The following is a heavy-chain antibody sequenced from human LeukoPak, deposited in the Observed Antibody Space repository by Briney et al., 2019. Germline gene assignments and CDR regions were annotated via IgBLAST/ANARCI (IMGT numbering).Heavy chain of an antibody. CDR2: INPNSGGT. CDR1: GYTFTGYY. Sequence: GASVKVSCKASGYTFTGYYMHWVRQAPGQGLEWLRWINPNSGGTNYAQTFQGRVTMTRDTSISTAYMELSRLRSDDTAVYYCARVDVVVPAAISWYFDLWGRGTLVTVSS. CDR3: ARVDVVVPAAISWYFDL. D-gene: IGHD2-2*01. J-gene: IGHJ2*01. V-gene: IGHV1-2*02.